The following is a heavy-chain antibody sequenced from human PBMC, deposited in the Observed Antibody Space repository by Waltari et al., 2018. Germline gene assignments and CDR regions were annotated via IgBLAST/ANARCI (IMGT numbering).Heavy chain of an antibody. D-gene: IGHD4-17*01. V-gene: IGHV3-7*04. CDR2: IKKDGSES. Sequence: EVQLVESGGGLVQPGGSLRLPCAASGFTFSRTWMTWVRQAPGKGLEWLANIKKDGSESYYGDSVKGRFTISRDNTKNSLYLQMNSLRVEDTAVYYCARADYGGTADYDYWGQGTQVTVSS. CDR1: GFTFSRTW. CDR3: ARADYGGTADYDY. J-gene: IGHJ4*02.